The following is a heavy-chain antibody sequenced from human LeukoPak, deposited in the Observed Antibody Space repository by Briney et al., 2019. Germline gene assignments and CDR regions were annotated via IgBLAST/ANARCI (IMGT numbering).Heavy chain of an antibody. CDR3: ARDRVEELERRYYYYYGMDV. J-gene: IGHJ6*02. CDR1: GGSISSGGYY. Sequence: SQTLSLTCTVSGGSISSGGYYWSWIRQPPGKGLEWSGYIYHSGSTYCNPSLKSRVTISVDRSKNQFSLKLSSVTAADTAVYYCARDRVEELERRYYYYYGMDVWGQGTTVTVSS. D-gene: IGHD1-1*01. CDR2: IYHSGST. V-gene: IGHV4-30-2*01.